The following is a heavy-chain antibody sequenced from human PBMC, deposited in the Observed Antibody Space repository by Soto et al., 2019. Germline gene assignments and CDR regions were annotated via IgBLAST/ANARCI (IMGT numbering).Heavy chain of an antibody. J-gene: IGHJ6*03. Sequence: GGSLRLSCAASGFTFSSYSMNWVRQAPGKGLEWVSYISSSSSTIYYADSVKGRFTISRDNAKNSLYLQMNSLRAEDTAVYYCAREGYCSSTSCYCYYYMDVWGKGTTVTVSS. CDR3: AREGYCSSTSCYCYYYMDV. V-gene: IGHV3-48*01. CDR2: ISSSSSTI. CDR1: GFTFSSYS. D-gene: IGHD2-2*01.